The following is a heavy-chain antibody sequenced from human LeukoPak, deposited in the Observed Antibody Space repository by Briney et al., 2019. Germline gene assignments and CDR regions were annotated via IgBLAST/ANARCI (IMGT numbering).Heavy chain of an antibody. CDR3: ARHREEYCSGGSCYARGIDF. J-gene: IGHJ4*02. CDR2: IYYSGST. CDR1: GGSISNDY. D-gene: IGHD2-15*01. Sequence: SETLSLTCTVSGGSISNDYWSWIRQSPGKGLEWIASIYYSGSTYYNPSLKSRVTISVDTSKNQFSLKLTSVTAADTAMYYCARHREEYCSGGSCYARGIDFWGQGLLVTVSS. V-gene: IGHV4-59*08.